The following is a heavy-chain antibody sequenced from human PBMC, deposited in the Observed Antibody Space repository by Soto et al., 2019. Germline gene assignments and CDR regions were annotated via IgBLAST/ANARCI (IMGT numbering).Heavy chain of an antibody. CDR1: GGSISSYY. J-gene: IGHJ4*02. CDR2: LDYSGTT. CDR3: ARDSFPPYSSSSKGFDY. D-gene: IGHD6-6*01. Sequence: SETLSLTCTVSGGSISSYYWNWIRQSPGKGLEWIASLDYSGTTNYNPSLKSRITTSVDPSKKQFSLKMRSVTAADTAVYYCARDSFPPYSSSSKGFDYWGQGSLVTVSS. V-gene: IGHV4-59*01.